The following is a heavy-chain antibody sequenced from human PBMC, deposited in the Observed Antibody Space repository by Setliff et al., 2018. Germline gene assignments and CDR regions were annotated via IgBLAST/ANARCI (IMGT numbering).Heavy chain of an antibody. CDR3: GRVDAELILGNYIDY. V-gene: IGHV1-18*01. CDR1: GYTFNSYG. J-gene: IGHJ4*02. D-gene: IGHD2-15*01. Sequence: ASVKVSCKTYGYTFNSYGYSWVRQAPGQGLEWMGWISAYNGNTKFVQKFQGRVAMTTDTSTGTAFMELRSLRPDDTAFYYCGRVDAELILGNYIDYWGQGTLVTVSS. CDR2: ISAYNGNT.